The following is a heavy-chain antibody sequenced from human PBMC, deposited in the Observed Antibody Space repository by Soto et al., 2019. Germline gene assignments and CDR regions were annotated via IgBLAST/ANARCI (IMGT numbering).Heavy chain of an antibody. CDR3: ARERADGSIDY. V-gene: IGHV3-21*01. J-gene: IGHJ4*02. Sequence: EVQMVESGGGLVKPGGSLRLSCAASGFTVREYSMNWVRQAPGKGLEWVSSINSGSTHIFVSDSMKGRFTISRDNAKKSLYLQMDSLTVDDTAVYYCARERADGSIDYWGQGTLVTVSS. CDR1: GFTVREYS. CDR2: INSGSTHI.